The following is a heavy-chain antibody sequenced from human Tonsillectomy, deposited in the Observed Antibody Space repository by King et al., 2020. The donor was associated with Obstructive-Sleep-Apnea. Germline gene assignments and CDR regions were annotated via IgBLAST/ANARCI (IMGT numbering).Heavy chain of an antibody. D-gene: IGHD6-13*01. CDR1: GFSISSDYY. CDR3: ARANSNTWNYYCYYGMDV. J-gene: IGHJ6*02. CDR2: IYHSGST. V-gene: IGHV4-38-2*02. Sequence: MQLQESGPGLVKPSETLSLTCTVSGFSISSDYYWGWIRQPPGKGLECIGSIYHSGSTYYNPSLKSRVTISVDTSKNQFSLRLSSLTATDTAVYFCARANSNTWNYYCYYGMDVWGQGTTVTVSS.